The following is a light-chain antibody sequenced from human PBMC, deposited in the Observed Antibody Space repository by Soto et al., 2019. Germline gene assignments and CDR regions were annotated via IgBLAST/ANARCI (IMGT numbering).Light chain of an antibody. CDR2: LGS. J-gene: IGKJ2*01. CDR3: MQAVQFPHT. CDR1: QSLLHNNGYDY. Sequence: DIVLTQSPLSLPVTPGEPASISCRSSQSLLHNNGYDYLDWFLQKPGQSPQLLIFLGSNRASGVPDRFSGSGSGTDFTLKISRVEAEDVGVYYCMQAVQFPHTFGQGTKLEI. V-gene: IGKV2-28*01.